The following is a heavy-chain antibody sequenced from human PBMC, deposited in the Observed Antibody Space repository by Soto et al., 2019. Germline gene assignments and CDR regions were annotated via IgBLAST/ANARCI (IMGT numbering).Heavy chain of an antibody. CDR2: ISYDGSNK. J-gene: IGHJ6*02. CDR1: GFTFSSYA. D-gene: IGHD5-18*01. CDR3: ARDMGTAMVMVYYYYGMDV. V-gene: IGHV3-30-3*01. Sequence: GGSLRLSCAASGFTFSSYAMYWVRQAPGKGLEWVAVISYDGSNKYYADSVKGRFTISRDNSKNTLYLQMNSLRAEDTAVYYCARDMGTAMVMVYYYYGMDVWGQGTTVTVSS.